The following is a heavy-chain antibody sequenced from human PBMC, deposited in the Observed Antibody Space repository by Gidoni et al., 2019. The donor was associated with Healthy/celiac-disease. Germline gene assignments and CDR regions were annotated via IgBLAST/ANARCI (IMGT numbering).Heavy chain of an antibody. D-gene: IGHD6-13*01. CDR3: ARDPYSSSWYDTGYFDL. CDR1: GFTFRSYS. V-gene: IGHV3-48*02. J-gene: IGHJ2*01. Sequence: EVQLVESGGGLVQPGGSLRLSCAASGFTFRSYSMNLVRQAPGKGLWWVSYISSSSSTIYYTDSVKGRFTISRDNAKNSLYLQMNSLRDENTAVYYCARDPYSSSWYDTGYFDLWGRGTLVTVSS. CDR2: ISSSSSTI.